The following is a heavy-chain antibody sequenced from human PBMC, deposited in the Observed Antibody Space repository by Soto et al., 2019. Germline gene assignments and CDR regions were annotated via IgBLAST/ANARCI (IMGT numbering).Heavy chain of an antibody. CDR1: GFTFSNYA. D-gene: IGHD6-19*01. V-gene: IGHV3-23*01. CDR3: ARDERIAVAGTDT. Sequence: EVQLLESGGGLVQPGGSLRLSCAASGFTFSNYAMTWVRQAAGEGLEWVSSISGPGGSTYYADSVQGRFTISRDNSKNTLFLQMHSLRAEDTALYYCARDERIAVAGTDTWGQGILVTVTS. CDR2: ISGPGGST. J-gene: IGHJ5*02.